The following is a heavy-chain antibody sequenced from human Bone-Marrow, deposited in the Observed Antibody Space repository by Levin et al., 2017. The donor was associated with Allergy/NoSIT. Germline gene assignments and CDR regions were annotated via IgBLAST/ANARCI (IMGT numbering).Heavy chain of an antibody. CDR1: GFTLRTYW. D-gene: IGHD2-21*02. CDR2: INEDGRIT. V-gene: IGHV3-74*01. J-gene: IGHJ4*02. Sequence: GESLKISCAASGFTLRTYWMHWVRQGPGKGPVWVSRINEDGRITDYADTVRGRFTISRDNARNTLYLQMNNLRAEDTALYYCVRDLAGRDGNWGQGTLVTVSS. CDR3: VRDLAGRDGN.